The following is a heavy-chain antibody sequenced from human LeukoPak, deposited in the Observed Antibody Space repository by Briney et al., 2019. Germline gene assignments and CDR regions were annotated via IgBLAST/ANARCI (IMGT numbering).Heavy chain of an antibody. CDR3: ARDGVLRYFDWLYRQYYYYYMDV. J-gene: IGHJ6*03. CDR2: ISYDGSNK. Sequence: GRSLRLSCAASGFTFSSYAMHWVRQAPGKGLEWVAVISYDGSNKYYADSVKGRFTISRDNSKNTLYLQMNSLRAEDTAVYYCARDGVLRYFDWLYRQYYYYYMDVWGKGTTVTASS. CDR1: GFTFSSYA. V-gene: IGHV3-30*01. D-gene: IGHD3-9*01.